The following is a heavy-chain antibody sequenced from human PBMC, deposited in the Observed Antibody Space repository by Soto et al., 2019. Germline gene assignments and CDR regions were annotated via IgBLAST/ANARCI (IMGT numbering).Heavy chain of an antibody. J-gene: IGHJ5*02. CDR3: ARGGKHNNYYGSGTPGGDWFDP. CDR1: GGSFSGYY. V-gene: IGHV4-34*01. CDR2: INHSGST. D-gene: IGHD3-10*01. Sequence: PSETLSLTCAVYGGSFSGYYWSWIRQPPGKGLEWIGEINHSGSTNYNPSLKSRVTISVDTSKNQFSLKLGSVTAADTAVYYCARGGKHNNYYGSGTPGGDWFDPWGQGTLVTVSS.